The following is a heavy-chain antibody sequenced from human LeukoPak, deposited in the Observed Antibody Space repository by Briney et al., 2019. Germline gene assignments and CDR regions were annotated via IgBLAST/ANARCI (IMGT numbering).Heavy chain of an antibody. V-gene: IGHV1-46*01. J-gene: IGHJ4*02. CDR2: INPSGGST. D-gene: IGHD4-23*01. Sequence: ASVKVSCKASGYTFTSYYLHWVRQAPGQGLEWMGIINPSGGSTSYAQKFQGRVTVTRDMSTSTVYMDLSSLRSEDTAVYYCARWGYGGNSVPFDYWGQGTLVTVSS. CDR1: GYTFTSYY. CDR3: ARWGYGGNSVPFDY.